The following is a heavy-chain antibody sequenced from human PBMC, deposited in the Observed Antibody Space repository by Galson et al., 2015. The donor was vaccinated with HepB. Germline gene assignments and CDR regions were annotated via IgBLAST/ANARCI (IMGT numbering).Heavy chain of an antibody. D-gene: IGHD2-15*01. Sequence: SETLSLTCAVYGESFSGYYWSWIRQPPGKGLEWIGEINHSGSTNYNPSLKSRVTTSVDTSKNQFSLKLSSVTAADTAVYYCARGGGCSGGSCYSIDYWGQGTLVTVSS. CDR2: INHSGST. CDR1: GESFSGYY. J-gene: IGHJ4*02. V-gene: IGHV4-34*01. CDR3: ARGGGCSGGSCYSIDY.